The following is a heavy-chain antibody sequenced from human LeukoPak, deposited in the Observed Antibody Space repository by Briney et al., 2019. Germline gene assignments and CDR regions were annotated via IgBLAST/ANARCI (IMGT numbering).Heavy chain of an antibody. CDR2: IHYSGNT. CDR3: ARDFTKTASPDAFDV. J-gene: IGHJ3*01. V-gene: IGHV4-31*03. CDR1: GDSISNGGYH. Sequence: SETLSLTCTVSGDSISNGGYHWTWIRQPPGKGLEWSGYIHYSGNTDSAPSLRSRLTISIDTSKNQFSLRLDSVTVADTAVYYCARDFTKTASPDAFDVWGHGTLVAV. D-gene: IGHD2-21*02.